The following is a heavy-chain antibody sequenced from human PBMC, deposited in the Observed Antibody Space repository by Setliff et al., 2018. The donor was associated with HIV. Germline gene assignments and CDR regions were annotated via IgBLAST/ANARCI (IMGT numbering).Heavy chain of an antibody. CDR2: IYYSGST. Sequence: SETLSLTCTVSGGSISSSSYYWGWIRQPPGKGLEWIGSIYYSGSTYYNPSLKSRVTISVDTSKNQFSLKLSSVTAADTAVYYCARSRIRGYYDTSPAMAFDIWGQGTMVTVSS. V-gene: IGHV4-39*01. CDR1: GGSISSSSYY. CDR3: ARSRIRGYYDTSPAMAFDI. D-gene: IGHD3-22*01. J-gene: IGHJ3*02.